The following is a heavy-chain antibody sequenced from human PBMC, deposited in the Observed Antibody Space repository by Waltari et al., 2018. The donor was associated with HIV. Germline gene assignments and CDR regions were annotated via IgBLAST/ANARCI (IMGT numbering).Heavy chain of an antibody. CDR1: GYTFTGYY. V-gene: IGHV1-2*02. CDR2: GNANRGGT. CDR3: ARDKFYSSGWTLCDS. D-gene: IGHD6-19*01. Sequence: VQLVQSGAEVKEPGASVKVSCKASGYTFTGYYMHWVRQAPGQGVEWRGWGNANRGGTEYAERVKGRVTMTRDTSISTAYMEVRRLRSEDTAVEYCARDKFYSSGWTLCDSWGQGTLVTVSS. J-gene: IGHJ4*02.